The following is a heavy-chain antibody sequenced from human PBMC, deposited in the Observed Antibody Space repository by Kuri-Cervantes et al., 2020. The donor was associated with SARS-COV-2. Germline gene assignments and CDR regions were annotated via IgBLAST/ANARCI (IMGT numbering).Heavy chain of an antibody. CDR3: AGLTLYYYDWRRDWFDP. Sequence: KDSCKGSGYSFTSYWIGWVRQMPGKGLEWMGIIYPGDSDTRYSSSFQGQVTISAYKSISTANLQWSSLKASDTAMYYCAGLTLYYYDWRRDWFDPWGQGTLVTVSS. D-gene: IGHD3-22*01. J-gene: IGHJ5*02. V-gene: IGHV5-51*01. CDR2: IYPGDSDT. CDR1: GYSFTSYW.